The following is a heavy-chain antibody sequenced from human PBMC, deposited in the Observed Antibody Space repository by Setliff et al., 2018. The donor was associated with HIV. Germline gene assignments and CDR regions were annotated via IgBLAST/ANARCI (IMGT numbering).Heavy chain of an antibody. J-gene: IGHJ3*01. CDR3: ARGEACGGGCHYAFEL. D-gene: IGHD2-21*02. CDR1: GDSISSDFY. CDR2: IYHSGNT. Sequence: SETLSLTCTVSGDSISSDFYWGWIRQPPGKGLEWIGSIYHSGNTYYMPSLQSRVTISVDVSKNQFSLNLNSVTAADTAVYYCARGEACGGGCHYAFELWGQGTMVTVSS. V-gene: IGHV4-38-2*02.